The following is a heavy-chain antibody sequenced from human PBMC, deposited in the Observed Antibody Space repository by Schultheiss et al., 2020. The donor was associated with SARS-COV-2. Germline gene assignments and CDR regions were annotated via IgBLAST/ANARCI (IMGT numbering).Heavy chain of an antibody. J-gene: IGHJ5*02. CDR1: GFTFSSYS. Sequence: GGFLRLSCAASGFTFSSYSMNWVRQAPGKGLEWVSYISSSSSTIYYADSVKGRFTISRDNAKNTLYLQMNSLRVEDTAVYYCARDKDFRAWGQGTLVTVSS. V-gene: IGHV3-48*01. CDR2: ISSSSSTI. D-gene: IGHD3-10*01. CDR3: ARDKDFRA.